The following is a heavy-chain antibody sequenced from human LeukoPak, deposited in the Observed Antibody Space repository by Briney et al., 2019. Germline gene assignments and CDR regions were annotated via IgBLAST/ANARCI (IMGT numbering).Heavy chain of an antibody. Sequence: GGSLRLSCAASGFTFSIYAMSWVRQAPGKGLEWVSYISSSSSTIYYADSVKGRFTISRDNAKNSLYLQMNSLRAEDTAVYYCARSRKSGYYYDSSGQFDYWGQGTLVTVSS. CDR1: GFTFSIYA. CDR2: ISSSSSTI. D-gene: IGHD3-22*01. CDR3: ARSRKSGYYYDSSGQFDY. J-gene: IGHJ4*02. V-gene: IGHV3-48*04.